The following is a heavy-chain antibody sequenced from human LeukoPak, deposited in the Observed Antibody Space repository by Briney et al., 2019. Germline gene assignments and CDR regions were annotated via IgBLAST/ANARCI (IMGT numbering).Heavy chain of an antibody. J-gene: IGHJ4*02. CDR2: INHSGST. Sequence: SETLSLTCAVYGGSFSGYYWSWIRQPPGKGLEWIGEINHSGSTNYNPSLKSRVTISVDTSKNQFSLKLSSVTAADTAVYYCARRPSSSIAATRPLDYWGQGTLVTVSS. D-gene: IGHD6-6*01. V-gene: IGHV4-34*01. CDR3: ARRPSSSIAATRPLDY. CDR1: GGSFSGYY.